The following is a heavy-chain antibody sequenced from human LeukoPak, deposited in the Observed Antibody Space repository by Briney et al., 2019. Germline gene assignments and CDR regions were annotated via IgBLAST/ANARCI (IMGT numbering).Heavy chain of an antibody. D-gene: IGHD6-19*01. J-gene: IGHJ4*02. CDR1: GFTVSSNY. V-gene: IGHV3-53*01. CDR2: IYAGGST. Sequence: GGSLRLSCAASGFTVSSNYMRWVRQAPGKGLEWGSVIYAGGSTYYADSVKGRFTISRDNSKNTLYLQMNSLRAEDTAVYYCASGSDWSWVDYWGQGTLVTVSS. CDR3: ASGSDWSWVDY.